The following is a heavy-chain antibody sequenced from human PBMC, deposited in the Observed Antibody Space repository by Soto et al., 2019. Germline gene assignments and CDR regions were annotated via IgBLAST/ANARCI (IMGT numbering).Heavy chain of an antibody. CDR2: IGTAGDT. CDR1: GFTFSSYD. CDR3: ARGYDGSGSYLPYGMDV. Sequence: GGSLRLSCAASGFTFSSYDMHWVRQATGKGLEWVSAIGTAGDTYYPGSVKGRFTISRENAKNSLYLQMNSLRAGDTAVYYCARGYDGSGSYLPYGMDVWGQGTTVTVSS. J-gene: IGHJ6*02. D-gene: IGHD3-10*01. V-gene: IGHV3-13*04.